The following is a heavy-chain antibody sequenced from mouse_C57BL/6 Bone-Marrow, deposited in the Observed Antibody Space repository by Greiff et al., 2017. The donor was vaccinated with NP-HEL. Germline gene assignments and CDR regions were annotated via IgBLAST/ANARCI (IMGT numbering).Heavy chain of an antibody. V-gene: IGHV1-54*01. CDR1: GYAFTNYL. Sequence: VQLQESGAELVRPGTSVKVSCKASGYAFTNYLIEWVKQRPGQGLEWIGVINPGSGGTNYNEKFKGKATLTADKSSSTAYMQLSSLTSEDSAVYFCAKEGTYYSNPHYYAMDYWGQGTSVTVSS. J-gene: IGHJ4*01. CDR2: INPGSGGT. D-gene: IGHD2-5*01. CDR3: AKEGTYYSNPHYYAMDY.